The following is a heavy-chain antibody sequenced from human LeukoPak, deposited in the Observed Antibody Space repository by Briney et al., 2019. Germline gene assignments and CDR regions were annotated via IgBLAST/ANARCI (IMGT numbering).Heavy chain of an antibody. D-gene: IGHD3-3*01. J-gene: IGHJ5*02. V-gene: IGHV4-34*01. CDR3: ARGYYDFWSGYSSWFDP. CDR2: INHSGST. Sequence: SETLSLTCAVYGGSFSGYYWSWIRRPPGKGLEWIGEINHSGSTNYNPSLKSRVTISVDTSKNQFSLKLSSVTAADTAVYYCARGYYDFWSGYSSWFDPWGQGTLVTVSS. CDR1: GGSFSGYY.